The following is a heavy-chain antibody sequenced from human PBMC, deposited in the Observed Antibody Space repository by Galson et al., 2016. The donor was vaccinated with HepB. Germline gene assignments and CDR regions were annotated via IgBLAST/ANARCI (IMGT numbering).Heavy chain of an antibody. J-gene: IGHJ4*02. Sequence: SETLSLTCAVYGASFSGYYWSWIRQPPGKGLEWIGEINHNGTSNYNPSLKSRVTISPDTSKNQFPLKLSSVTAADTAVYYCARIDYSSHYYFDYWGQGTLSPSPQ. V-gene: IGHV4-34*01. CDR3: ARIDYSSHYYFDY. CDR1: GASFSGYY. D-gene: IGHD4-11*01. CDR2: INHNGTS.